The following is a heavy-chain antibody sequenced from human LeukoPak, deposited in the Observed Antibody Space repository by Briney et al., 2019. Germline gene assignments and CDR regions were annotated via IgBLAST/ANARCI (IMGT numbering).Heavy chain of an antibody. Sequence: GGSLRLSCAASGFSFSSYSMNWVRQAPGKGLEWVSYISSGSTTIYYADSVKGRFTISRDNARNSLYLQMNSLRAEDTAVYYCVRALIGDYDKLDYWGQGTLVTVSS. CDR2: ISSGSTTI. CDR3: VRALIGDYDKLDY. CDR1: GFSFSSYS. J-gene: IGHJ4*02. D-gene: IGHD4-17*01. V-gene: IGHV3-48*01.